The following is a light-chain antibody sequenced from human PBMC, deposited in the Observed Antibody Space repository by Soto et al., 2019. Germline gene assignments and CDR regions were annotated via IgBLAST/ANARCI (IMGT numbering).Light chain of an antibody. CDR1: QSITNH. CDR3: QQYNSYPHT. CDR2: AAS. V-gene: IGKV1-27*01. J-gene: IGKJ1*01. Sequence: IEMTQSPATLSVSAGDRVNITCRASQSITNHLAWYQQQPGKPPRLLIDAASTLPTGVPSRFSGSGSGTDFTLTISSLQPDDFATYYCQQYNSYPHTFGQGTKVDIK.